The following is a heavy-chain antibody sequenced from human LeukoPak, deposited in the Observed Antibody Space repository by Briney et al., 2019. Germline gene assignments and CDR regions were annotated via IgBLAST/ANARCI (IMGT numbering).Heavy chain of an antibody. D-gene: IGHD3-16*01. CDR1: GVTVSGYS. V-gene: IGHV3-21*01. J-gene: IGHJ6*04. CDR3: AKSSREVMAMMDV. Sequence: RTGGSLRLSCAASGVTVSGYSMNWVRQAPGKGLEWVSSISSRSTYIYYADSVKGRFTISRDNAKNSLYLQMDSLRAEDTAVYFCAKSSREVMAMMDVWGKGTTVTVSS. CDR2: ISSRSTYI.